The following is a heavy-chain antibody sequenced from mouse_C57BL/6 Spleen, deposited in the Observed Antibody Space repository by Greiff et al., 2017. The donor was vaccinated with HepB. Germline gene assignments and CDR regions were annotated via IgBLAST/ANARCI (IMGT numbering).Heavy chain of an antibody. J-gene: IGHJ4*01. CDR3: ARGGDYDYVYAMDY. V-gene: IGHV1-82*01. CDR1: GYAFSSSW. CDR2: IYPGDGDT. D-gene: IGHD2-4*01. Sequence: QVQLKESGPELVKPGASVKISCKASGYAFSSSWMNWVKQRPGKGLEWIGRIYPGDGDTNYNGKFKGKATLTADKSSSTAYMQRSSLTSEDSAVYFCARGGDYDYVYAMDYWGQRTSVTVSS.